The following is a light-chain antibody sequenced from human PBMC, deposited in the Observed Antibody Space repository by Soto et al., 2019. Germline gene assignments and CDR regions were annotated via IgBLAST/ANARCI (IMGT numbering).Light chain of an antibody. CDR2: GAS. CDR3: HQYGSSPLYT. CDR1: QSVSNSY. J-gene: IGKJ2*01. Sequence: EIVLTQSPGTLSLSPGERATLSGRASQSVSNSYLAWYQQKPGQAPRLLIYGASSRATGIPDRFSGSGSGTDFTLTISRLEPEDFAVYYCHQYGSSPLYTFGQGTKLEIK. V-gene: IGKV3-20*01.